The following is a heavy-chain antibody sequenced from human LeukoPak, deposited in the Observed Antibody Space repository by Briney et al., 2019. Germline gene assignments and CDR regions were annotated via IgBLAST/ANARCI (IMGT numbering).Heavy chain of an antibody. D-gene: IGHD2-2*01. J-gene: IGHJ4*02. CDR3: AKLWDIVVVPAAITY. V-gene: IGHV3-23*01. Sequence: GGSLRLSCAASGFTSSSYAMSWVRQAPGKGLEWVSAISGSGGSTYYADSVKGRFTISRDNSKNTLYLQMNSLRAEDTAVYYCAKLWDIVVVPAAITYWGQGTLVTVSS. CDR1: GFTSSSYA. CDR2: ISGSGGST.